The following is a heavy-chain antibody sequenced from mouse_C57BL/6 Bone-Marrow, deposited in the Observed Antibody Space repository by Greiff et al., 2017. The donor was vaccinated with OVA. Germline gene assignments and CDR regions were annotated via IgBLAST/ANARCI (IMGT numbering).Heavy chain of an antibody. V-gene: IGHV14-4*01. Sequence: EVQLQQSGAELVRPGASVKLSCTASGFNIKDYYMHWVKQRPEQGLEWIGWIDPENGDTEYAPKFQGKATITADTSSNTAYLQLSSLTSEDTAVYYCTSYGYDDWGQGTTLTVSS. CDR2: IDPENGDT. D-gene: IGHD2-2*01. CDR3: TSYGYDD. CDR1: GFNIKDYY. J-gene: IGHJ2*01.